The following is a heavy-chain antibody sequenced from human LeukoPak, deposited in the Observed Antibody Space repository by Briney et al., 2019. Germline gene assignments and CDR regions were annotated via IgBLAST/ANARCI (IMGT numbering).Heavy chain of an antibody. J-gene: IGHJ4*02. CDR2: ISYDGSNK. CDR3: ARDQEEGSSSPFFDY. V-gene: IGHV3-30-3*01. CDR1: GFTFSSYA. Sequence: GGSLRLSCAASGFTFSSYAMHWVRQAPGKGLEWVAVISYDGSNKYYADSVKGRFTISRDNSKNTLYLQMNSLRAEDTAVYYCARDQEEGSSSPFFDYWGQGTLVTVSS. D-gene: IGHD6-6*01.